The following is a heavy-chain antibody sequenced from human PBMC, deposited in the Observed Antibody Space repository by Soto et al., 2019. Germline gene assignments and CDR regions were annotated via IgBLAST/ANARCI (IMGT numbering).Heavy chain of an antibody. J-gene: IGHJ6*02. V-gene: IGHV4-4*07. CDR2: IYSTGST. Sequence: PSETLSLTCTVSYGSISNFYWSWIRQPAGKGLEWIGRIYSTGSTNYNPSLKSRVTMSVDTSKNQFSLKLTSVTAADTAEYYCARDSAPINYYDCTAFNRSNSKGSGLDVWGQGTTVTVSS. CDR3: ARDSAPINYYDCTAFNRSNSKGSGLDV. CDR1: YGSISNFY. D-gene: IGHD3-22*01.